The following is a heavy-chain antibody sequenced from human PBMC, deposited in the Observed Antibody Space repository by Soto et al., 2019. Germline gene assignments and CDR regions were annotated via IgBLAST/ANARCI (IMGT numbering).Heavy chain of an antibody. D-gene: IGHD1-1*01. J-gene: IGHJ5*02. CDR1: GGTFSSYT. CDR2: IIPILGIA. V-gene: IGHV1-69*08. Sequence: QVQLVQSGAEVKKPGSSVKVSCKASGGTFSSYTISWVRQAPGQGLEWMGRIIPILGIANYAQKFQGRVTITADKSTSTAYMELSSLRSEDTAVYYCARERANADRGGFDPWGQGTLVTVSS. CDR3: ARERANADRGGFDP.